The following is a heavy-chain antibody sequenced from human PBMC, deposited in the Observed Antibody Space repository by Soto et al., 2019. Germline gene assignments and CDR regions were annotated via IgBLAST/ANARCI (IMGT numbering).Heavy chain of an antibody. CDR3: VRGGTCSGGRCYLDY. D-gene: IGHD2-15*01. CDR1: AFNFGAWA. CDR2: ISSNGGWT. V-gene: IGHV3-64D*08. J-gene: IGHJ4*02. Sequence: PGGSLRLSCSASAFNFGAWAMYWVRLAPGKGLEYVSAISSNGGWTHYVDSVKGRFTMSRDNSKNTLFLQMSSLRPEDTAVYYCVRGGTCSGGRCYLDYWGQGTLVTVSS.